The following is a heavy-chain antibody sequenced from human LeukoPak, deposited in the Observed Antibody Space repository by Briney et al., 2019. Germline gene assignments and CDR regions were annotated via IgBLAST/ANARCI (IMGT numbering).Heavy chain of an antibody. V-gene: IGHV3-23*01. CDR1: GFTFSSYA. J-gene: IGHJ4*02. Sequence: PGGSLRLSCAASGFTFSSYAMSWVRQAPGKGLEWVSGMSGSGGSTYYADSVKGRFTISRETSNNTLYLQMSSLRVEDTAVYYCAKEENDCSGGSCYGTASYYFDYWGQGTLVTVSS. CDR2: MSGSGGST. D-gene: IGHD2-15*01. CDR3: AKEENDCSGGSCYGTASYYFDY.